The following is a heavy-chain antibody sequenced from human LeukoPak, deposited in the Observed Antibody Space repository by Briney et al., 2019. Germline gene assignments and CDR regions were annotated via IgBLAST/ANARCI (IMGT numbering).Heavy chain of an antibody. CDR3: ARAFNLVFRGQYYDILTRSGGMDV. Sequence: SETLSLTCAVYGGSFSGYYWSWIRQPPGKGLEWIGEINHSGSTNYNPSLKSRVTISVDTSKNQFSLKLSSVTAADTAVYYCARAFNLVFRGQYYDILTRSGGMDVWGQGTTVTVSS. CDR1: GGSFSGYY. V-gene: IGHV4-34*01. J-gene: IGHJ6*02. D-gene: IGHD3-9*01. CDR2: INHSGST.